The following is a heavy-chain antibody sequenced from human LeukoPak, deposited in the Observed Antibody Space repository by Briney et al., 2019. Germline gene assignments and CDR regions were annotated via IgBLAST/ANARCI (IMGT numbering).Heavy chain of an antibody. D-gene: IGHD3-22*01. V-gene: IGHV4-59*01. CDR2: RESNGYT. CDR3: ARNGDYYEKSGYYYLFDF. J-gene: IGHJ4*02. CDR1: GGSLSGYY. Sequence: PSETLSLTCSFSGGSLSGYYWSWLRQPPGKGLEWIAYRESNGYTESYPSLMSRVKISLDTSKNQLSLKLASVTAADTAVYYCARNGDYYEKSGYYYLFDFWGQGTLVTVSS.